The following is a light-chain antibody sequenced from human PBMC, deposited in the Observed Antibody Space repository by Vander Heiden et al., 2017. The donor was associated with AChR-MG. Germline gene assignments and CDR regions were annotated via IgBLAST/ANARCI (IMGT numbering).Light chain of an antibody. V-gene: IGKV3-11*01. CDR3: QQRSNWPALT. CDR1: QSVSSY. J-gene: IGKJ4*01. Sequence: EIVLTQSPAILSLSPGERATLPCRASQSVSSYLAWYQQKPGQAPRLLIYDASNRATGIPARFSGSGSGTDFTLTISSLEPEDFAVYYCQQRSNWPALTFGGGTKVEIK. CDR2: DAS.